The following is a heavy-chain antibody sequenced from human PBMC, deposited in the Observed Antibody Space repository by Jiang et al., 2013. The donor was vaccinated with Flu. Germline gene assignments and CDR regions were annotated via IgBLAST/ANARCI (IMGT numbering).Heavy chain of an antibody. V-gene: IGHV1-46*01. J-gene: IGHJ5*01. CDR3: AREGYSSGLDS. Sequence: QKFQGRVTMTRDTSTSTVYVELSSLRSEDTAVYYCAREGYSSGLDSWGQGTLVTVSS. D-gene: IGHD6-19*01.